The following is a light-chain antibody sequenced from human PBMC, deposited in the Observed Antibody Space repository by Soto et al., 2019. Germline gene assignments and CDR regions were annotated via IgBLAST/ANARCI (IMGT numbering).Light chain of an antibody. J-gene: IGKJ1*01. Sequence: EIVMTQSPATLSVSPGERATLSCRASQSVSSNLAWYQQKPGQAPRLLIYGASTRATGIPARFSGSGSGTEFTLTISSLKSADFAVYYCQQYNNWPQTFGQGTKVEIK. CDR1: QSVSSN. V-gene: IGKV3-15*01. CDR3: QQYNNWPQT. CDR2: GAS.